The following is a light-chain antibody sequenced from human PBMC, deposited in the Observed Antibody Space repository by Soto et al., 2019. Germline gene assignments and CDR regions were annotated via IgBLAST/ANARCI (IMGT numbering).Light chain of an antibody. Sequence: QSVLTQPPSASGTPGQRVTISCSGSSSNIGSDTVKWYQQLPGTPPKLLIYGNNQRPSGVPDRFSGSKSGTSASLAISGLQSEDEADYYCAAWDDSLNGVVFGGGTKLTVL. J-gene: IGLJ2*01. V-gene: IGLV1-44*01. CDR3: AAWDDSLNGVV. CDR2: GNN. CDR1: SSNIGSDT.